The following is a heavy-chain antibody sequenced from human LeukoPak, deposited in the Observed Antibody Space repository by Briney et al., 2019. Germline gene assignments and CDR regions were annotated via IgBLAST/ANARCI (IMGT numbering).Heavy chain of an antibody. CDR2: ISTYNGNT. Sequence: GASVKVSCKASGYTFTSYGISWVRQAPGQGLGWMGRISTYNGNTNYAQKLQGRVTMTIDTSTSTAYMELKSLRSDDTAVYYCAREVYGSGSYYSYYYYYMDVWGKGTTVTVSS. CDR3: AREVYGSGSYYSYYYYYMDV. V-gene: IGHV1-18*01. D-gene: IGHD3-10*01. J-gene: IGHJ6*03. CDR1: GYTFTSYG.